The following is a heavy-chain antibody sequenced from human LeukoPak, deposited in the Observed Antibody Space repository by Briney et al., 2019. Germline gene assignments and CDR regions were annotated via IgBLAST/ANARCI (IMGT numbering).Heavy chain of an antibody. Sequence: PGGSLRLSCAASGFTFSSYAMSWARQAPGKGLEWVSAISGSGGSTYYADSVKGRFTISRDNSKNTLYLQMNSLRAEDTAVYYCAKDDMWELAYYFDYWGQGTLVTVSS. V-gene: IGHV3-23*01. CDR1: GFTFSSYA. D-gene: IGHD1-26*01. J-gene: IGHJ4*02. CDR3: AKDDMWELAYYFDY. CDR2: ISGSGGST.